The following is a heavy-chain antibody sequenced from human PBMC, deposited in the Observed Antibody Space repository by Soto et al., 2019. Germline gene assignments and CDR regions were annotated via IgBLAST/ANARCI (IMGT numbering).Heavy chain of an antibody. Sequence: QVQLQESGPGLVKPSGTLSLTCAVSGGSISSSHWWTWVRQSPGKGLEYIGEISHSGTSNSNPSLKSRVTLSVYKSKNHFSLTLTSVTAADTAVYYCARVVLTITRGAFDAWGQGTLVSVSS. D-gene: IGHD3-9*01. J-gene: IGHJ3*01. V-gene: IGHV4-4*02. CDR1: GGSISSSHW. CDR2: ISHSGTS. CDR3: ARVVLTITRGAFDA.